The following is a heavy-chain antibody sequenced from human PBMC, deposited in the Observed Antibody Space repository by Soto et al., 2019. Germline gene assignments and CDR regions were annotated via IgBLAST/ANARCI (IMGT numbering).Heavy chain of an antibody. Sequence: SETLSLTSTVSGGSVSSSFFYWSWVRQPPRQRLEWIGDINYTGTTNYNPSLASRVAMSVVTSKKQFTLHLRSLAAAEMARYYCTRLTSSSGWSLFDSWGQGMLVTVSS. CDR3: TRLTSSSGWSLFDS. J-gene: IGHJ4*02. CDR2: INYTGTT. V-gene: IGHV4-61*01. D-gene: IGHD6-13*01. CDR1: GGSVSSSFFY.